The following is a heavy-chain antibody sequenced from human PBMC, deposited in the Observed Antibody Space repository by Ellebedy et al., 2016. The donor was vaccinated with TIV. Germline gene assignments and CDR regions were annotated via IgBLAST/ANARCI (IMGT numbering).Heavy chain of an antibody. CDR1: GGSISTYY. Sequence: MPSETLSLTCTVSGGSISTYYWSWIRQPPGQGLEWIGYIYYSGYTEYNPSLKIRVTISLDTSKDQFSLRLSSVTAADTAVYYCARGPLRYFDWVYYYHGMDVWGQGTTVTVSS. J-gene: IGHJ6*02. CDR3: ARGPLRYFDWVYYYHGMDV. D-gene: IGHD3-9*01. V-gene: IGHV4-59*08. CDR2: IYYSGYT.